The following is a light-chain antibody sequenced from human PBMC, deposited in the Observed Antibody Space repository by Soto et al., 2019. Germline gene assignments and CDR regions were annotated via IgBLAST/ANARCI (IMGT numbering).Light chain of an antibody. CDR2: KAS. CDR1: QSISNW. Sequence: DIQMTQSPSTLSASVGDRVTITCRASQSISNWLAWYQQKPVKAPKLLIYKASRLESGVPSRFSGNGSWTDFTLTISSLQPDDFAKDYCQQYTNYPGKFGQGTKVDIK. J-gene: IGKJ1*01. CDR3: QQYTNYPGK. V-gene: IGKV1-5*03.